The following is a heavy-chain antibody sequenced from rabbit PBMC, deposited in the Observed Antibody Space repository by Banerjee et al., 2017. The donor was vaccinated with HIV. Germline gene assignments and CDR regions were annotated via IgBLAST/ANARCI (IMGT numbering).Heavy chain of an antibody. J-gene: IGHJ3*01. CDR1: GFDLSSYS. CDR2: INTGDGST. V-gene: IGHV1S47*01. Sequence: QEQLEESGGDLVKPGASLTLSCKASGFDLSSYSISWVRQAPGKGLEWIAYINTGDGSTDYATWVNGRFTISLDNAQNTVFLQMTSLTAADTATYFCARDRHGSSSGYGARLDLWGPGTLVTVS. D-gene: IGHD1-1*01. CDR3: ARDRHGSSSGYGARLDL.